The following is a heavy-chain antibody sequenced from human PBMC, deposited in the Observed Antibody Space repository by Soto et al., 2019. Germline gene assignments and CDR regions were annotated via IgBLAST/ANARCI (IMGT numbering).Heavy chain of an antibody. J-gene: IGHJ5*02. CDR2: IIPIFGTA. Sequence: QVQLVQSGAEVKKPGSSVKVSCKASGGTFSSYAISWVRQAPGQGLEWMGGIIPIFGTANYAQKFQGRVTITADESTSTAYMELSSLRSEDTAVYYCTHRGRYILTGSLNWFDPWGQGTVVTVSS. CDR1: GGTFSSYA. V-gene: IGHV1-69*01. CDR3: THRGRYILTGSLNWFDP. D-gene: IGHD3-9*01.